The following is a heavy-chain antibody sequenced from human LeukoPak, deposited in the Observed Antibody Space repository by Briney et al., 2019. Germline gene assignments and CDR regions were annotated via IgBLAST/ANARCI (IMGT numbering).Heavy chain of an antibody. V-gene: IGHV4-31*03. D-gene: IGHD2-2*02. Sequence: SQTLSLTCTVSGGSISSGGYYWSWIRQHPRKGLEWIGYIYYSGSTYYNPSLKSRVTISVDTSKNQFSLKLSSVTAADTAVYYCAREVGQHCSSTSCYSWFDPWGQGTLVTVSS. J-gene: IGHJ5*02. CDR2: IYYSGST. CDR3: AREVGQHCSSTSCYSWFDP. CDR1: GGSISSGGYY.